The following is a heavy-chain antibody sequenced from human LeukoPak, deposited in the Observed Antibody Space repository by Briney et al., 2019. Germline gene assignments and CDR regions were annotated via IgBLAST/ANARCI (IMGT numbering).Heavy chain of an antibody. D-gene: IGHD3-22*01. J-gene: IGHJ4*02. CDR1: GYTLTELS. V-gene: IGHV1-18*01. CDR2: ISAYNGNT. CDR3: ARDLITTFDY. Sequence: ASVKVSCKVSGYTLTELSMHWVRQAPGQGLEWMGWISAYNGNTNYAQKLQGRVTMTTDTSTSTAYMELRSLRSDDTAVYYCARDLITTFDYWGQGTLVTVSS.